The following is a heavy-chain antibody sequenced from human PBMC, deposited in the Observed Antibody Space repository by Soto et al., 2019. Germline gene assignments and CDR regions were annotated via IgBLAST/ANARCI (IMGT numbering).Heavy chain of an antibody. CDR3: ARRTKSSGWYADY. D-gene: IGHD6-19*01. V-gene: IGHV4-31*03. J-gene: IGHJ4*02. Sequence: QVQLQESGPGLVKPSQTLSLTCTVSGGSISSGGYYWSWIRQHPGKGLEWIGYIHYSGSTYYNPSLKSRVTISVDTSKNQFSLKLSSVTAADTAVYYCARRTKSSGWYADYWGQGTLVTVSS. CDR2: IHYSGST. CDR1: GGSISSGGYY.